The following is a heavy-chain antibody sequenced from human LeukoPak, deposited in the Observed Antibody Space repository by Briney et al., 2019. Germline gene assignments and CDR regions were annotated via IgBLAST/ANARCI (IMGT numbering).Heavy chain of an antibody. Sequence: GGSLRLSCAASGFTFSSYAMSWVRQAPGKGLEWASAISGSGGSTYYADSVKGRFTISRDNSKNTLYLQMNSLRAEDTAVYYCAKDSSGYYVDRYFDYWGQGTLVTVSS. D-gene: IGHD3-22*01. V-gene: IGHV3-23*01. CDR1: GFTFSSYA. CDR3: AKDSSGYYVDRYFDY. J-gene: IGHJ4*02. CDR2: ISGSGGST.